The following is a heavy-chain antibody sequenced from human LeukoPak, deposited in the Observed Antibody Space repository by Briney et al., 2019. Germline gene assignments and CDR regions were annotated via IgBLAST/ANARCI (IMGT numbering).Heavy chain of an antibody. CDR1: GFTFSAYS. CDR2: ISGRGSYI. Sequence: GGSLRLSCAASGFTFSAYSMTWVCQAPGKGLEWVSSISGRGSYIYYADSVKGRFTISRDNAKNSLFLLMNSLRAEDTAPYYCANARDYDISTGRVDCWGQGTLVTVSS. J-gene: IGHJ4*02. V-gene: IGHV3-21*01. CDR3: ANARDYDISTGRVDC. D-gene: IGHD3-9*01.